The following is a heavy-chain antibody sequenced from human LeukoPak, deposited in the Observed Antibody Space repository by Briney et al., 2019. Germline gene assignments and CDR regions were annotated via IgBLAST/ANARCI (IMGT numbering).Heavy chain of an antibody. CDR3: ARDYFGSGAYYNAYYGMDV. Sequence: GGSLRLSCVASGFTFSNYWMSWVRQAPGKGLEWVANIQKDGSEKHYVASVEGRFTISRDNAENSLFLQMNSLTAEDTAVYYCARDYFGSGAYYNAYYGMDVWGQGTTVTVSS. CDR2: IQKDGSEK. J-gene: IGHJ6*02. D-gene: IGHD3-10*01. V-gene: IGHV3-7*01. CDR1: GFTFSNYW.